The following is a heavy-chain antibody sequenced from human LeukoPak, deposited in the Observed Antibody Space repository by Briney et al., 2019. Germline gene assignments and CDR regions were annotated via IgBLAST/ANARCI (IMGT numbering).Heavy chain of an antibody. CDR2: TYYRSKWYN. D-gene: IGHD2-2*02. CDR1: GDSVSSNSAA. V-gene: IGHV6-1*01. Sequence: SQTLSLTCAISGDSVSSNSAAWNWIRQSPSRGLEWLGRTYYRSKWYNDYAVSVKSRITINPDTSKNQFSLQLNSVTPEDTAVYYCARGGRYCSSTSCYNYYYYMDVWGKGTTATVSS. J-gene: IGHJ6*03. CDR3: ARGGRYCSSTSCYNYYYYMDV.